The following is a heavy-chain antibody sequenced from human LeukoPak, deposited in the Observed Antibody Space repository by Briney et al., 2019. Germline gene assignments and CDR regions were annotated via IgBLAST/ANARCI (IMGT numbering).Heavy chain of an antibody. CDR1: GESISGFY. D-gene: IGHD4-17*01. Sequence: SETLSLTCTVSGESISGFYWNWIRQPLGKGLEWIGYIYYSGSTNYNPSLKSRVTISVDTSKNQFSLKLSSVTAADTAVYYCARLTVTALHFDYWGQGTLVTVSS. CDR2: IYYSGST. V-gene: IGHV4-59*01. CDR3: ARLTVTALHFDY. J-gene: IGHJ4*02.